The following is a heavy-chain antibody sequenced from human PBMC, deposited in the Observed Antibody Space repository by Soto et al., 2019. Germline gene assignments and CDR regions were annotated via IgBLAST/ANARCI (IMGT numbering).Heavy chain of an antibody. D-gene: IGHD3-10*01. CDR2: IYRNGKT. CDR3: AAGALPEEFDAFDI. Sequence: GGSLRLSCAVSGFTVSSNYMTWVRQAPGKGLEWVSVIYRNGKTYYADSVKGRFIISRDNSKNTLYLQMNSLRADDTAVYYCAAGALPEEFDAFDIWGQGTMVTVSS. V-gene: IGHV3-66*01. J-gene: IGHJ3*02. CDR1: GFTVSSNY.